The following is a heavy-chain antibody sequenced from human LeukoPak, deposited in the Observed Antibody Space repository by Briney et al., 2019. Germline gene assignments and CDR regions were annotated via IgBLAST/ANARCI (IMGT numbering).Heavy chain of an antibody. Sequence: PGGSLRLSCAASGFTFTNNFMSWVRQVPGKGLEWVAFIRYDGSNKYYADSVKGRFTISRDNSKNTLYLQMNSLRAEDTAVYYCAKDRWLQPYYFDYWGQGTLVTVSS. CDR1: GFTFTNNF. CDR2: IRYDGSNK. J-gene: IGHJ4*02. CDR3: AKDRWLQPYYFDY. D-gene: IGHD5-24*01. V-gene: IGHV3-30*02.